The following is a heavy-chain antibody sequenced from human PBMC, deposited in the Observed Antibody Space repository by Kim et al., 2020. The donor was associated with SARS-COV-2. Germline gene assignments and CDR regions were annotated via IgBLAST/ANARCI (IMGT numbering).Heavy chain of an antibody. Sequence: ASVKVSCKASGYTFTSYDINWVRQATGQGLEWMGWMNPNSGNTGYPQKFQGRVTMTRNTSISTAYMELSSLRSEDTAVYYCARGSPSRYCSVGSCPSFDYWGQGTLVTVSS. J-gene: IGHJ4*02. CDR1: GYTFTSYD. V-gene: IGHV1-8*01. CDR2: MNPNSGNT. D-gene: IGHD2-15*01. CDR3: ARGSPSRYCSVGSCPSFDY.